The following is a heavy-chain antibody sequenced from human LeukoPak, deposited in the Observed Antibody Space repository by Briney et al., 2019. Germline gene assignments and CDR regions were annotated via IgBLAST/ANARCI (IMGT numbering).Heavy chain of an antibody. J-gene: IGHJ5*02. V-gene: IGHV1-24*01. CDR2: SDPEDGER. D-gene: IGHD1-14*01. CDR1: GKTLSDLS. Sequence: VASVKVSCKVSGKTLSDLSIHWLRQPPGKGLEWLGGSDPEDGERIYAQMFQGRVTMTEDTSIDTAYMELSSLRSEDTAVYYCARGGTYRSNWFDPWGQGTLVTVSS. CDR3: ARGGTYRSNWFDP.